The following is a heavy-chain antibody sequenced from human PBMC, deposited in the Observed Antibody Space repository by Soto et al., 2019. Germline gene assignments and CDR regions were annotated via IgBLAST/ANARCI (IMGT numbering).Heavy chain of an antibody. D-gene: IGHD1-26*01. J-gene: IGHJ6*02. V-gene: IGHV4-34*01. CDR2: INHSGST. CDR3: ARRHSRWEPLRYGMDV. Sequence: QVQLQQWGAGLLKPSETLSLTCAVYGGSFSGYYWSWIRQPPGKGLEWIGEINHSGSTNYNPSLKSRVTISGDTSKNQFSLKLSSVTAADTAVYYCARRHSRWEPLRYGMDVWGQGTTVTVSS. CDR1: GGSFSGYY.